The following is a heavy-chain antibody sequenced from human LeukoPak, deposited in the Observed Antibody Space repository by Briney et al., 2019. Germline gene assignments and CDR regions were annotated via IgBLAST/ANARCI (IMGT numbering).Heavy chain of an antibody. V-gene: IGHV4-4*07. CDR2: IYTSGST. CDR1: GVSISSYY. CDR3: ARGGYYYGSGSHGLPDY. Sequence: SETLSLTCTVSGVSISSYYWSWLRQPAGKGLEWIGRIYTSGSTNYNPSLKSRVTMSVDTSKNQFSLKLSSVTAADTAVYYCARGGYYYGSGSHGLPDYWGQGTLVTVSS. D-gene: IGHD3-10*01. J-gene: IGHJ4*02.